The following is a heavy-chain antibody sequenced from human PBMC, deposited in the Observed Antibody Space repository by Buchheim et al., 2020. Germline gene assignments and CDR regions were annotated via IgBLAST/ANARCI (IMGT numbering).Heavy chain of an antibody. CDR1: GGSVSSDGYS. Sequence: QLQLRESGSGLMKPSQTLSLTCTVSGGSVSSDGYSWSWIRQPPGKGLEWIGYIHHSGGTDYNPSLKSRVTISVDRSKIQFSLKLTSVTAADTAVYYCARGGTVPYYYYGMDVWGQGTT. CDR3: ARGGTVPYYYYGMDV. CDR2: IHHSGGT. J-gene: IGHJ6*02. D-gene: IGHD4-17*01. V-gene: IGHV4-30-2*01.